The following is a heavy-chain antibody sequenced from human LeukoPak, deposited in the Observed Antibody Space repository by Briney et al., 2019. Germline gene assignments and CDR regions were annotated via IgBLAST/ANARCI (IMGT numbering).Heavy chain of an antibody. D-gene: IGHD1-26*01. CDR3: ARDLVGASYY. CDR2: IKDDGREK. Sequence: PGGSLRLSCAVSGFTLSSYNMNWVRQAPGEGLEWVANIKDDGREKFYMDSVKGRFTISRDNAKNSLYLQMNSLRAEDTAVYYCARDLVGASYYWGQGSLVTVSS. J-gene: IGHJ4*02. V-gene: IGHV3-7*01. CDR1: GFTLSSYN.